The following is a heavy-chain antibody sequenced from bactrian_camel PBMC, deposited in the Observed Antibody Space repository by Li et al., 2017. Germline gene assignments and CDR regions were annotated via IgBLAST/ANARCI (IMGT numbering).Heavy chain of an antibody. J-gene: IGHJ6*01. Sequence: DVQLVESGGGSVQIGGSLTLACAASRDFDDANAEWGWFRQAPGKKREALAVIYTANGRADYADSVKGRFTISQDNAKNTVYLQMNSLKPEDTAMYYCAARGPYCYTKLSVADFTYWGQGTQVTVS. V-gene: IGHV3S40*01. CDR3: AARGPYCYTKLSVADFTY. CDR2: IYTANGRA. D-gene: IGHD2*01. CDR1: RDFDDANAE.